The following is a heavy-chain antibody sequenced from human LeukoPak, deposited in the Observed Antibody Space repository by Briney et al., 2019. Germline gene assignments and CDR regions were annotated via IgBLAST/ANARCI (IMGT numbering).Heavy chain of an antibody. CDR2: IRYDGSNK. V-gene: IGHV3-30*02. Sequence: GGSLRLSCAASGFTFSSYGMHWVRQAPGKGLEWVAFIRYDGSNKYYADSVKGRFTISRDNAKNSLYLQMNSLRGDDTAVYYCARVDLSGSYSGFDYWGQGTLVTVSS. CDR1: GFTFSSYG. J-gene: IGHJ4*02. CDR3: ARVDLSGSYSGFDY. D-gene: IGHD1-26*01.